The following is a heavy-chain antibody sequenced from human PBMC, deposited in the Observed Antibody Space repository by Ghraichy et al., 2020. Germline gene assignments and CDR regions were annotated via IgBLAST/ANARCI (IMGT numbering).Heavy chain of an antibody. D-gene: IGHD6-6*01. CDR2: IKQDGSEK. CDR3: ARDLPHSSSQPGWFDP. CDR1: GFTFSSYW. J-gene: IGHJ5*02. Sequence: GGSLRLSCAASGFTFSSYWMSWVRQAPGKGLEWVANIKQDGSEKYYVDSVKGRFTISRDNAKNSLYLQMNSLRAEDTAVYYCARDLPHSSSQPGWFDPWGQGTLVTVSS. V-gene: IGHV3-7*03.